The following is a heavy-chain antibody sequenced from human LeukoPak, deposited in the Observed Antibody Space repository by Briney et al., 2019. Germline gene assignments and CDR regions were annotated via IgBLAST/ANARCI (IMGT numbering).Heavy chain of an antibody. Sequence: GGSVRLSCAASGFTFSSYWMSWVRQARGKGVEGVANIKQDGSEKYYADSVKGRFTISRDNAKNSLYLQMNSLRAEDTALYYCAKDKAAAGTGYYYYGMDVWGQGTTVTVSS. CDR3: AKDKAAAGTGYYYYGMDV. V-gene: IGHV3-7*03. J-gene: IGHJ6*02. CDR1: GFTFSSYW. CDR2: IKQDGSEK. D-gene: IGHD6-13*01.